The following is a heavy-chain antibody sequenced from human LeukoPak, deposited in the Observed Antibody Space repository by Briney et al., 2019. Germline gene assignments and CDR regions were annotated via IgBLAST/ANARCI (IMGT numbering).Heavy chain of an antibody. Sequence: GGSLRLSCAASGFTFSSYSMNWVRQAPGKGLEWVSSISSSSSYIYYADSVKGRFTISRDNAKNSLYLQMNSLRAEDTAVYYCAKAPGYSSGIDYWGQGTLVTVSS. V-gene: IGHV3-21*04. CDR3: AKAPGYSSGIDY. J-gene: IGHJ4*02. CDR2: ISSSSSYI. D-gene: IGHD6-25*01. CDR1: GFTFSSYS.